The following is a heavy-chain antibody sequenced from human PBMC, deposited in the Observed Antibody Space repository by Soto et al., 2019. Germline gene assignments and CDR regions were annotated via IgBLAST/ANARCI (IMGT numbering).Heavy chain of an antibody. CDR3: ARSVYNWNDGFFDY. CDR2: ISSGSSTI. CDR1: GFTFSYYS. V-gene: IGHV3-48*01. J-gene: IGHJ4*02. D-gene: IGHD1-1*01. Sequence: GGSLRLSCTASGFTFSYYSLNWVRQGPGKGLEWVAHISSGSSTINYADSVRSRFTISRDDAKDSLYLQMNSLRAEDTAVYYCARSVYNWNDGFFDYWGQGTLVTVSS.